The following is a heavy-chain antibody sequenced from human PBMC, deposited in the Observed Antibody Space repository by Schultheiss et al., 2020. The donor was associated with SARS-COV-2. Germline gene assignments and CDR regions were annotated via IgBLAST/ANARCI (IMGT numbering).Heavy chain of an antibody. CDR1: GFTFSSYW. J-gene: IGHJ6*02. D-gene: IGHD6-13*01. CDR3: ASFPSKAAAGLNYYYGMDV. V-gene: IGHV3-74*01. Sequence: GGSLRLSCAAFGFTFSSYWMHWVRQAPGKGLVWVSRINSDGSSTSYADSVKGRFTISRDNAKNTLYLQMNSLRAEDTAVYYCASFPSKAAAGLNYYYGMDVWGQGTTVTVSS. CDR2: INSDGSST.